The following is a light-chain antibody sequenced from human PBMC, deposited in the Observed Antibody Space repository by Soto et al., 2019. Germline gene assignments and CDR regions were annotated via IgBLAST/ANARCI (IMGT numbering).Light chain of an antibody. CDR1: SSDVGGYNY. J-gene: IGLJ1*01. Sequence: QSALTQPASVSGSPEQSITISCTGTSSDVGGYNYVSWYQQHPGEAPKLMIYEVGNRPSGVSNRFSASKSGNTASLTISGLQAEDEADYYCSSYTSSTTRVFGTGTQVTVL. CDR2: EVG. V-gene: IGLV2-14*01. CDR3: SSYTSSTTRV.